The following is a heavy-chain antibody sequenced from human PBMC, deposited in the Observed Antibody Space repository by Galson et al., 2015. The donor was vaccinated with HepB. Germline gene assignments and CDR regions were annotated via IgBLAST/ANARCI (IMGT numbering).Heavy chain of an antibody. V-gene: IGHV3-23*01. J-gene: IGHJ4*02. D-gene: IGHD6-25*01. CDR3: AKDLGQRWDIFDY. CDR2: ISDNGGST. CDR1: GFSFSDYY. Sequence: SLRLSCAASGFSFSDYYMSWIRQAPGKGLEWVSSISDNGGSTFYADSVKGRFTISRDNSKSTLYLQMNSLRAEDTAVYYCAKDLGQRWDIFDYWGQGTLVTVSS.